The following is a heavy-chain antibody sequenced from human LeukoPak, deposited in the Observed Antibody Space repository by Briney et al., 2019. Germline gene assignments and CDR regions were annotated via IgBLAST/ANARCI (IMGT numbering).Heavy chain of an antibody. CDR3: AKDQDIVPMVYATRVFDY. V-gene: IGHV3-9*01. CDR2: ISWNSGSI. D-gene: IGHD2-8*01. Sequence: PGRSLRLSCAASGFTFDDYAMHWVRQAPGKGLEWVSGISWNSGSIGYVDSVKGRFTISRDNAKNSLYLQMNSLRAEDTALYYCAKDQDIVPMVYATRVFDYWGQGTLVTVSS. CDR1: GFTFDDYA. J-gene: IGHJ4*02.